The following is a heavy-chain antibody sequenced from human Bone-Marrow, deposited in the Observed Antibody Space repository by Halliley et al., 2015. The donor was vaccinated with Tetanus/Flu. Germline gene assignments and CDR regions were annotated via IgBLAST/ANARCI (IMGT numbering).Heavy chain of an antibody. V-gene: IGHV5-51*01. CDR2: IYPGDSHT. J-gene: IGHJ3*02. CDR3: ARRPGTMMDAFDI. D-gene: IGHD3-22*01. CDR1: GYTFASFW. Sequence: VQLVQSGAEVREPGESLKISCKGSGYTFASFWIGWVRQMPGKGLEWMGIIYPGDSHTRYSPSFQGQVTISAEKSISTAYLQWSSLKASDTAMYYCARRPGTMMDAFDIWGQGTIVTVSS.